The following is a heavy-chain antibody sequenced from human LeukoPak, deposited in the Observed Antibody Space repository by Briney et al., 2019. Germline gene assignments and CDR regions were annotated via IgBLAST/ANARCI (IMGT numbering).Heavy chain of an antibody. CDR3: ARDRYSSSREGYFDY. Sequence: SETLSLTCTVSGGSISSYYWSWIRQPPGKGLEWIGDIYYIGSTNYNPFLKSRVTISVDTSKNQFSLKLSSVTTADTAVYYCARDRYSSSREGYFDYWGQGTLVTVSS. V-gene: IGHV4-59*01. D-gene: IGHD6-13*01. CDR1: GGSISSYY. J-gene: IGHJ4*02. CDR2: IYYIGST.